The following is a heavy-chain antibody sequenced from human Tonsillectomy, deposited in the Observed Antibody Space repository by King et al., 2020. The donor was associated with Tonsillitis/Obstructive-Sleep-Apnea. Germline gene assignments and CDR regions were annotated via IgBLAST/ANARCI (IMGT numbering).Heavy chain of an antibody. Sequence: VTLKEFGPTLVKPTQTLTLTCTFSVFSLSTNGVGVGWIRQPPGKALEWLALIYWDDDKRYSPSLKSRLTITKDTSKNQVVLTMTNMDPVDTATYYCAHRPSAKYFDYWGQGTLVTVSS. J-gene: IGHJ4*02. CDR2: IYWDDDK. V-gene: IGHV2-5*02. CDR1: VFSLSTNGVG. CDR3: AHRPSAKYFDY.